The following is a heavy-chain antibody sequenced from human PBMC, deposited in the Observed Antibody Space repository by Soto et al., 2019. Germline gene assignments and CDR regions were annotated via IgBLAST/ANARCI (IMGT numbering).Heavy chain of an antibody. Sequence: EVQLVESGGGQVKPGGSLRLSCAASGFTFNSYSMNWVRQAPGKGLEWVSSMSRSSRYIYYADSVKGRFTISRDNAKNSVYLQMNSLRAEDTAVYYCARDGGVAATLANYFDYWGQGTLVTVSS. J-gene: IGHJ4*02. CDR1: GFTFNSYS. CDR3: ARDGGVAATLANYFDY. D-gene: IGHD2-15*01. V-gene: IGHV3-21*01. CDR2: MSRSSRYI.